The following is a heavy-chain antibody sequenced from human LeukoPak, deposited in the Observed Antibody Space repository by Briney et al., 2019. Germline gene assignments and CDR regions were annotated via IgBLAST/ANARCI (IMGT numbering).Heavy chain of an antibody. CDR1: GGTFSSYA. D-gene: IGHD2-2*01. V-gene: IGHV1-69*01. Sequence: GSPVKVSCKASGGTFSSYAISWVRQAPGQGLEWMGGIIPIFGTANYAQKFQGRVTITADESTSTAYMELSSLRSEDTAVYYCASGCSSTSCYAPYYYYGMDVWGKGTTVTVSS. CDR2: IIPIFGTA. J-gene: IGHJ6*04. CDR3: ASGCSSTSCYAPYYYYGMDV.